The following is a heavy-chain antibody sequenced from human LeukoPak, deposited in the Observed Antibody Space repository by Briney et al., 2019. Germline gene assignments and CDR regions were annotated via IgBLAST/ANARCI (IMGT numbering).Heavy chain of an antibody. Sequence: SETLSLTCTVSGGSISTQYWTWIRQPPGKRLEWLGYMYFNGDTNYNPPLESRVTISLGPSKNQFSLKLTSVTAADTAVYYCAREGNDYGANSIDYWGQGILVTVSS. V-gene: IGHV4-59*11. CDR3: AREGNDYGANSIDY. D-gene: IGHD4-23*01. CDR2: MYFNGDT. J-gene: IGHJ4*02. CDR1: GGSISTQY.